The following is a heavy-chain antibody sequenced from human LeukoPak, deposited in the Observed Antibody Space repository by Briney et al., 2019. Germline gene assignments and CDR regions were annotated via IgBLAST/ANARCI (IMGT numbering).Heavy chain of an antibody. D-gene: IGHD2-21*02. CDR2: IYPGDSDT. CDR3: ARPRVTAIRGFDAFDI. CDR1: GYSFTSYW. Sequence: GESLKISCKGSGYSFTSYWIAWVRQMPGKGLEWMGIIYPGDSDTRYSPSFQGQVTISADKSISTAYLQWSSLKASDIAMYYCARPRVTAIRGFDAFDIWGQGTMVTVSS. V-gene: IGHV5-51*01. J-gene: IGHJ3*02.